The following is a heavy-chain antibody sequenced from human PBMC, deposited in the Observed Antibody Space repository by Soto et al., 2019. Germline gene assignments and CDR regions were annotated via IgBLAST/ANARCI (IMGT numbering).Heavy chain of an antibody. Sequence: EVQLLESGGGLVQPGGSLRLSCAASGFTFSSYDMRWVRQAPVKGLEWVSAISGSGDSTYYADSVKGRFTISRDNSKNTLYLKMNSLRAADTDVYYCARRGSGSYYDYCGQGTLVTVSS. CDR2: ISGSGDST. CDR3: ARRGSGSYYDY. J-gene: IGHJ4*02. D-gene: IGHD1-26*01. CDR1: GFTFSSYD. V-gene: IGHV3-23*01.